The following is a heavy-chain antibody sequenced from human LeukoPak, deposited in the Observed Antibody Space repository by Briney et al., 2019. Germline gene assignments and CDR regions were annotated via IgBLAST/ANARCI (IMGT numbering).Heavy chain of an antibody. Sequence: GGSLRLSCAASGFTFSSYWMSWVLQAPGKGLEWVANIKQDGSEKYYVDSVKGRFTISRDNAKNSLYLQMNSLRAEDTAVYYCARVSRDFYSNYYYYYGMDVWGQGTTVTVSS. D-gene: IGHD4-11*01. CDR1: GFTFSSYW. V-gene: IGHV3-7*01. CDR3: ARVSRDFYSNYYYYYGMDV. CDR2: IKQDGSEK. J-gene: IGHJ6*02.